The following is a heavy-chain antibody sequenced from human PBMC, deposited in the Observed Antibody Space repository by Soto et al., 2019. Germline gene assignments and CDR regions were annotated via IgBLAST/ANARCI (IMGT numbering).Heavy chain of an antibody. CDR3: ARDGGFGELKY. CDR1: GDTFSGYP. CDR2: IIPVFGTT. V-gene: IGHV1-69*18. D-gene: IGHD3-10*01. J-gene: IGHJ4*02. Sequence: QVQLVQSGAELKKPGSSVKVSCKASGDTFSGYPINWVRQAPGEGLEWMGRIIPVFGTTNDARRIEGRVTFTTDEPTHTAYMQLRGLLSEDTAVYYCARDGGFGELKYWGPGTLVTVSS.